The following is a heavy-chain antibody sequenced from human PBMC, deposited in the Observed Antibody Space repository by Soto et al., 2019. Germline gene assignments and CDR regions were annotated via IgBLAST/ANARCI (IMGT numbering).Heavy chain of an antibody. J-gene: IGHJ3*02. CDR3: TTDRFLAYCGGDCYSKAFDI. CDR2: IKSKTDGGTT. Sequence: EVQLVESGGGLVKPGGSLRLSCAASGFTFSNAWMSWVRQAPGKGLEWVGRIKSKTDGGTTDYAAPVKGRFTISRDDSKNTLYLQMNSLKTEDTAVYYCTTDRFLAYCGGDCYSKAFDIWGQGTMVTVSS. V-gene: IGHV3-15*01. D-gene: IGHD2-21*01. CDR1: GFTFSNAW.